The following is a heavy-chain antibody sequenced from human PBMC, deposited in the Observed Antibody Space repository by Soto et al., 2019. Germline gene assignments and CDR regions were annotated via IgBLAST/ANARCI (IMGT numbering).Heavy chain of an antibody. CDR1: GGTFSSYP. Sequence: QVPLLQSGAEVKTPGSSVKVSCKASGGTFSSYPISWVRQAPGQGLEGMGVIIPIFGSVNSAQKFQGRVTITADESTSTAYMELSSLRSEDTAVYYCARPRTTGTTKGYDYWGQGTLVTVSS. CDR2: IIPIFGSV. V-gene: IGHV1-69*01. CDR3: ARPRTTGTTKGYDY. J-gene: IGHJ4*02. D-gene: IGHD1-1*01.